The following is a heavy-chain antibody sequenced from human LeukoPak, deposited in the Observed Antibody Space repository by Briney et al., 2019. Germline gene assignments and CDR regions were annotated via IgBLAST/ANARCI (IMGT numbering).Heavy chain of an antibody. CDR2: IYYSGST. CDR1: GGSISSYY. V-gene: IGHV4-59*08. CDR3: ARGPSLGDHTHPRRSYYFDY. D-gene: IGHD3-10*01. Sequence: SETLSLTCTVSGGSISSYYWSWFRQPPGKGLEWIGYIYYSGSTNYNPSLKSRVTISVDTSKNQFSLKLSSVTAADTAVYYCARGPSLGDHTHPRRSYYFDYWGQGTLVTVSS. J-gene: IGHJ4*02.